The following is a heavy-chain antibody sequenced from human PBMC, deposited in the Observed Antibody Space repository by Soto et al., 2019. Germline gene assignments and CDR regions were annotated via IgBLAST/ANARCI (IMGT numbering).Heavy chain of an antibody. D-gene: IGHD5-18*01. Sequence: GRSLRLSCAASGFTFSTYAMSWVRQAPGKGLEWVGSISSSSSYIYYEDSVNGRFTISRDNAKNSLYLQINSLRAEDTAVYYCARVMGYSYGYGKYYGMDVWGQGTTVTVSS. CDR1: GFTFSTYA. CDR2: ISSSSSYI. V-gene: IGHV3-21*04. CDR3: ARVMGYSYGYGKYYGMDV. J-gene: IGHJ6*02.